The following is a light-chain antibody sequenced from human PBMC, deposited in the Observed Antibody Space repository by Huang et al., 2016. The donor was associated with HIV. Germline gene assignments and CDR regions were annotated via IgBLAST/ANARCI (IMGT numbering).Light chain of an antibody. Sequence: EIVLTQSPGTLSLSPGERATLSCRASQSVSSSYLAWYQQKPGQAPRLLIYGAIILATGIPDRFSGSGAGTDFTLTISRLEPEDFAVYYCQQYGSSPGFTFGPGTKVDIK. V-gene: IGKV3-20*01. CDR2: GAI. CDR3: QQYGSSPGFT. J-gene: IGKJ3*01. CDR1: QSVSSSY.